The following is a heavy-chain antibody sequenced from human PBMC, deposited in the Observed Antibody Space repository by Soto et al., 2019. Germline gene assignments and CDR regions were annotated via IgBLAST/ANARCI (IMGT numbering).Heavy chain of an antibody. D-gene: IGHD2-15*01. CDR3: ARGYCSGGNCYSGMDV. V-gene: IGHV1-69*13. J-gene: IGHJ6*02. CDR2: VSPISGTT. CDR1: GGTFSTHA. Sequence: GASVKVSGKASGGTFSTHAIIWVRQAPGHGLEWMGGVSPISGTTYYTQKCQGRVTITADEPTGTAFMELSSLKSDDTVVFYCARGYCSGGNCYSGMDVWGQGTMVTVSS.